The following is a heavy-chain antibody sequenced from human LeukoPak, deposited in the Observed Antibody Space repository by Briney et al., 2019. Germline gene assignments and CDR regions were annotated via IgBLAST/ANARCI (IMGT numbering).Heavy chain of an antibody. CDR2: IKQDGSEK. CDR1: GFTFRSSW. CDR3: ARGEYGSGSYHIDY. J-gene: IGHJ4*02. V-gene: IGHV3-7*01. Sequence: GGSLRLSCAASGFTFRSSWMSWVRQAPGKGLEWVSNIKQDGSEKYYMDSVKGRFTISRDNAKNSLYLQMNGLRAEDTAVYYCARGEYGSGSYHIDYWGQGTLVTVSS. D-gene: IGHD3-10*01.